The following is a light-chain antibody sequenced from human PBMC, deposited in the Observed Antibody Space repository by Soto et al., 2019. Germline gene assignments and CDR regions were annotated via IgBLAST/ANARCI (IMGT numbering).Light chain of an antibody. Sequence: DIVMTQSPLSLPVTPGEAASISCRSSESLLFTNGYNYLDWYVQKPGQSPQLLIYLGSHRAPGVPDRCSGSGSGPDFTLKISRVEAEDVGFYYCMQGVETPFTFGPGTKVDIK. CDR1: ESLLFTNGYNY. V-gene: IGKV2-28*01. J-gene: IGKJ3*01. CDR3: MQGVETPFT. CDR2: LGS.